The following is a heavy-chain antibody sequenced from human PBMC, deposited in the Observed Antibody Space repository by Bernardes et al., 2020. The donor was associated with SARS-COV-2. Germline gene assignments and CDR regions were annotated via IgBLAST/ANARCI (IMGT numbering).Heavy chain of an antibody. CDR1: GDSISTSDYY. CDR3: ARLTWFWHIDS. V-gene: IGHV4-39*02. Sequence: SETLSLTCIVSGDSISTSDYYWGWLLQTPGKGLEWIASIHYRGGAYYNPSLNSRAAISVDTSKNHFSLRLTSVTASDTAIYYCARLTWFWHIDSWGQGNLVTVSS. J-gene: IGHJ1*01. CDR2: IHYRGGA. D-gene: IGHD3-10*01.